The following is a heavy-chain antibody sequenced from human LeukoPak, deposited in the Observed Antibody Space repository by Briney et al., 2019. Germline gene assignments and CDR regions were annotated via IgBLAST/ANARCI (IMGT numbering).Heavy chain of an antibody. CDR1: GVTISDAW. J-gene: IGHJ4*02. Sequence: TSGGSLRLSCVASGVTISDAWMSWVRQAPGKGLEWVGRIKSKSDGGTTDYAAPVTDRFIILRDDSKNTLFLQMNSLEADDTAVYYCTTGGHYFGSWGQGTLVIVSS. V-gene: IGHV3-15*01. CDR3: TTGGHYFGS. D-gene: IGHD3-10*01. CDR2: IKSKSDGGTT.